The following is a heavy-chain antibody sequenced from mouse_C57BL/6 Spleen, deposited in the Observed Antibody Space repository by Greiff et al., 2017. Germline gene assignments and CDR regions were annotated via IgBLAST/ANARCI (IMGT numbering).Heavy chain of an antibody. Sequence: VQLQESGAELVRPGTSVKLSCKASGYPFTSSWLHWVKQRPGQGLEWIGVIDPSDSYTNYNQKVKGKATLTVDTSSSTAYMQLSSLTSEDSAVYYCARGGYGNYEGYWYFDVWGTGTTVTVSS. V-gene: IGHV1-59*01. J-gene: IGHJ1*03. CDR3: ARGGYGNYEGYWYFDV. CDR2: IDPSDSYT. CDR1: GYPFTSSW. D-gene: IGHD2-10*02.